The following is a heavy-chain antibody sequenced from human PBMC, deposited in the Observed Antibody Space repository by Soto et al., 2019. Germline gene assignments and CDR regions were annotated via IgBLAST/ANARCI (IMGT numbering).Heavy chain of an antibody. Sequence: SGGSLRLSCVASGLTFSNYWMTWVRQAPGKGLEWVAFIWHDGGNKFYAESVKGRFTISRDNSKNTLYLQMTSLSAEDTAMYYCARDGDVNTGFGKDYWGQGTLVTVSS. CDR3: ARDGDVNTGFGKDY. J-gene: IGHJ4*02. V-gene: IGHV3-33*08. D-gene: IGHD3-16*01. CDR1: GLTFSNYW. CDR2: IWHDGGNK.